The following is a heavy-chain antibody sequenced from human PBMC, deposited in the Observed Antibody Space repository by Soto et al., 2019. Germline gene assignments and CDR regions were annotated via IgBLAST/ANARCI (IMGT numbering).Heavy chain of an antibody. CDR3: ARDLRLDS. CDR1: GCSISSGGYY. J-gene: IGHJ4*02. CDR2: IYQSGTP. Sequence: QVQLQESGPGLVKPSDTLSLTCTVSGCSISSGGYYWNWIRQYPGKGLEWIAYIYQSGTPYYNPSLKSRATISIDRSRNQFSLMLDSVTAADTAVYYCARDLRLDSWGPGTLVTVSS. V-gene: IGHV4-31*03. D-gene: IGHD2-21*02.